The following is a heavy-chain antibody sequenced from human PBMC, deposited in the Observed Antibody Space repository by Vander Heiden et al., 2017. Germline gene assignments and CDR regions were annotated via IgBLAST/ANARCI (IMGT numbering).Heavy chain of an antibody. CDR3: ARPYYDILTGYYNGPDYYYGMDV. D-gene: IGHD3-9*01. V-gene: IGHV4-39*01. Sequence: QLQLQESGPGLVKPSETLSLPCTVSGGSISSSSYYWGWIRQPPGKGLEGIGSSYYSGSTYYNPSLKSRVTISVDTSKNQFSLKLSSVTAADTAVYYCARPYYDILTGYYNGPDYYYGMDVWGQGTTVTVSS. CDR1: GGSISSSSYY. J-gene: IGHJ6*02. CDR2: SYYSGST.